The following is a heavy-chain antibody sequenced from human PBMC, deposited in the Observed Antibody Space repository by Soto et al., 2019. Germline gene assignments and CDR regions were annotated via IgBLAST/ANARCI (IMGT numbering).Heavy chain of an antibody. Sequence: ASVKVSCKASGYTFTSYGISWVRQAPGQGLEWMGWISAYNGNTNYAQKLQGRVTMTTDTSTSTAYMELRSLRSDDTAVYYCARESVVVPAPVDEYWGQGTLVTVSS. CDR1: GYTFTSYG. V-gene: IGHV1-18*01. CDR3: ARESVVVPAPVDEY. D-gene: IGHD2-2*01. J-gene: IGHJ4*02. CDR2: ISAYNGNT.